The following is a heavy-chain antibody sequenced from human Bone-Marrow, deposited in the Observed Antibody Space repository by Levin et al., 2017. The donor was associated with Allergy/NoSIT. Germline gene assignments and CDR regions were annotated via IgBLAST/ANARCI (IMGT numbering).Heavy chain of an antibody. V-gene: IGHV4-31*03. Sequence: PSETLSLTCTVSGGSIGSGTYYWNWIRQHPGKGLEWIGNIYYSGNTYYNPSLKSRVTISIDTSKNQFSLKLTSVTAADTAVYYCASTLFGGSSFDYWGQGSPVTVSS. CDR2: IYYSGNT. D-gene: IGHD3-3*01. CDR3: ASTLFGGSSFDY. CDR1: GGSIGSGTYY. J-gene: IGHJ4*02.